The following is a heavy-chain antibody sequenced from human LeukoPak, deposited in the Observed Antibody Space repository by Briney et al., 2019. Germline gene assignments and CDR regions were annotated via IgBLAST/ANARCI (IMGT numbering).Heavy chain of an antibody. CDR1: GFTFSSYS. J-gene: IGHJ3*02. CDR2: ISSSSSYI. V-gene: IGHV3-21*01. Sequence: GGSLRLSCAASGFTFSSYSMNWVRQAPGKGLEWVSSISSSSSYIYYADSVKGRFTISRDNAKNSLYLQMNSLRAEDTAVYYCARESWELLDDAFDIWGQGTMVTVSS. D-gene: IGHD1-26*01. CDR3: ARESWELLDDAFDI.